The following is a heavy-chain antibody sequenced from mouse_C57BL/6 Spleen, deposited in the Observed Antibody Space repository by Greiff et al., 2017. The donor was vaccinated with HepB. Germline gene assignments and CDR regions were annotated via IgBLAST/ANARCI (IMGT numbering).Heavy chain of an antibody. J-gene: IGHJ4*01. CDR2: IDPSDSYT. CDR3: ARRGARGMDY. CDR1: GYTFTSYW. Sequence: QVQLQQPGAELVKPGASVKLSCKASGYTFTSYWMQWVKQRPGQGLEWIGEIDPSDSYTNYNQKFKGKATLTVDTSSSTAYMQLSSLTSEDSAVYYCARRGARGMDYWGQGTSVTVSS. V-gene: IGHV1-50*01.